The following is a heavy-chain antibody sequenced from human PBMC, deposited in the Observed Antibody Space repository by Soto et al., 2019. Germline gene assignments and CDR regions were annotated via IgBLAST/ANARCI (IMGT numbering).Heavy chain of an antibody. CDR3: ARWFRYSNYFDY. J-gene: IGHJ4*02. CDR2: IYYSGST. D-gene: IGHD4-4*01. CDR1: GVSVSSGIYY. V-gene: IGHV4-61*01. Sequence: SETLSLTCTVSGVSVSSGIYYWSWIRQPPGKGLEWIGYIYYSGSTNYNPSLKSRVTISVDTSKNQFSLKLSSVTAADTAVYYCARWFRYSNYFDYWGQGTLVTVSS.